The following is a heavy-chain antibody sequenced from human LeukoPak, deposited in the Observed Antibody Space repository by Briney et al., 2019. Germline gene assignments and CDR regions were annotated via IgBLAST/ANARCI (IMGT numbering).Heavy chain of an antibody. Sequence: SETLSLTCTVSGGSISSYYWSWIRQPAGKGLEWIGRIYTSGTTHYNPSLKSRVTMSVDTSKNQFSLKLSSVTAADTAVYYCARDGLRSCTSSSCYPGEDAFDIWGQGTMVTVSS. CDR1: GGSISSYY. CDR3: ARDGLRSCTSSSCYPGEDAFDI. J-gene: IGHJ3*02. D-gene: IGHD2-2*01. CDR2: IYTSGTT. V-gene: IGHV4-4*07.